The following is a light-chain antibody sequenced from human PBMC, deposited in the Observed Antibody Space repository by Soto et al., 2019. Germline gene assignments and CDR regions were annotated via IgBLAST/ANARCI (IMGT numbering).Light chain of an antibody. V-gene: IGKV3-15*01. CDR3: QHYNNCPCT. J-gene: IGKJ3*01. CDR1: QSISSN. Sequence: EIVMTQSPATLSVSPGERATLSCRASQSISSNLAWYQQKPGQAPSLLIYGASTRATGIPATFSGSGSGTEFTLTISSLQSEDFAVYYCQHYNNCPCTFGPGTKLDIK. CDR2: GAS.